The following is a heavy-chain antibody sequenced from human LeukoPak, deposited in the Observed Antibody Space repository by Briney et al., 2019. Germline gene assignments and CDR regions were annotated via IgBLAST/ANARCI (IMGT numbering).Heavy chain of an antibody. D-gene: IGHD3-22*01. J-gene: IGHJ4*02. Sequence: SETLSLTCTFSGGSNSSSSYYWGWIRQPPGKGLEWIGSIYYSGSTYYNPSLKSRVTISVDTSKNQFSLKLSSVTGADTGVYYCARVRRGYDSSGYPDYWGQGTLVSVSS. CDR3: ARVRRGYDSSGYPDY. V-gene: IGHV4-39*01. CDR1: GGSNSSSSYY. CDR2: IYYSGST.